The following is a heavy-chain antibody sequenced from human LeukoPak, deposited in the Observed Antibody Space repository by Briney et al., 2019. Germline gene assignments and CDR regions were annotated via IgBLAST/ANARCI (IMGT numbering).Heavy chain of an antibody. CDR1: GFTFSNYW. Sequence: GGSLRLSCAASGFTFSNYWMHWVRQAPGKGLEWVTVISYDGSNKYYADSVKGRFTISRDNSKNTLYLQMNSLRAEDTAVYYCAKSGRNYYGFDYWGQGTLVTVSS. J-gene: IGHJ4*02. D-gene: IGHD3-10*01. V-gene: IGHV3-30*18. CDR2: ISYDGSNK. CDR3: AKSGRNYYGFDY.